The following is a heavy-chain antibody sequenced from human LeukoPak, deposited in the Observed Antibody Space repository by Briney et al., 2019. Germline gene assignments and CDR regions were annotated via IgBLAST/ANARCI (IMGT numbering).Heavy chain of an antibody. CDR2: IYYSGST. D-gene: IGHD1-20*01. J-gene: IGHJ4*02. V-gene: IGHV4-30-4*01. Sequence: IGYIYYSGSTYYNPSLKSRVTISVDTSKNQFSLKLSSVTAADTAVYYCARASNNWNYFDYWGQGTLVTVSS. CDR3: ARASNNWNYFDY.